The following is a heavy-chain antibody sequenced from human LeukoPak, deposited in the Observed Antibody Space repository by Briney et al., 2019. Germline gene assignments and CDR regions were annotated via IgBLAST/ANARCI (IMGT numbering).Heavy chain of an antibody. D-gene: IGHD2-2*02. CDR3: ARAWEYCSSTSCYTGWFDP. CDR2: INHSGST. CDR1: GGSFSGYY. J-gene: IGHJ5*02. Sequence: SETLSLTCAVYGGSFSGYYWSWIRQPPGKGLEWIGEINHSGSTNYNPSLKSRVTISVDTSKNQFSLKLSSVTAADTAVYYCARAWEYCSSTSCYTGWFDPWGQGTLVTVSS. V-gene: IGHV4-34*01.